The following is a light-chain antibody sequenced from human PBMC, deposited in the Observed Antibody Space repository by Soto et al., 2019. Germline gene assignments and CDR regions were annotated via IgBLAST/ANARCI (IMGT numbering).Light chain of an antibody. CDR3: SSYAGSNNHV. V-gene: IGLV2-8*01. CDR1: SSDVGAYTY. J-gene: IGLJ1*01. CDR2: GVT. Sequence: QSALTQPPSASGSPGQSVTISCTGTSSDVGAYTYVSWYQQHPGKAPKLMIYGVTERPSGVPDRFSGSKSGNTASLTVSGLQTEDEAYYYCSSYAGSNNHVFGTGTKVTVL.